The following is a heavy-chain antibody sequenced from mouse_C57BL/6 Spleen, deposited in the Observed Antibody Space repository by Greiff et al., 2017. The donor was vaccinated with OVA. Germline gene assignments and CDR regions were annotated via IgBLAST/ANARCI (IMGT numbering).Heavy chain of an antibody. Sequence: EVQVVESGGGLVKPGGSLKLSCAASGFTFSDYGMHWVRQAPEKGLEWVAYISSCSSTIYYADTVKGRFTISRDNAKNTLFLQMTSLRSEDTAMYYCARNGMVTTYYAMDYWGQGTSVTVSS. CDR3: ARNGMVTTYYAMDY. V-gene: IGHV5-17*01. D-gene: IGHD2-2*01. CDR1: GFTFSDYG. J-gene: IGHJ4*01. CDR2: ISSCSSTI.